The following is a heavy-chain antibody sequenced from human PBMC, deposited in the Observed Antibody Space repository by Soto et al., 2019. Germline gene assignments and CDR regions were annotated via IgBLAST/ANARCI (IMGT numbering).Heavy chain of an antibody. Sequence: SVKVSCKASGGTFSSYAISWVRQAPGQGLEWMGGIIPIFGTANYAQKFQGRVTITADESTSTAYMELSSLRSEDTAVYYCARGILHGLAPPYYYYGMDVWGQGTTVTVSS. CDR3: ARGILHGLAPPYYYYGMDV. V-gene: IGHV1-69*13. D-gene: IGHD6-13*01. CDR2: IIPIFGTA. J-gene: IGHJ6*02. CDR1: GGTFSSYA.